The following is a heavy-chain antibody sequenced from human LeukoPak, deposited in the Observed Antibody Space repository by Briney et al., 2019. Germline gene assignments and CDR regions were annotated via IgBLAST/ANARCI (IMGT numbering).Heavy chain of an antibody. D-gene: IGHD6-13*01. J-gene: IGHJ5*02. CDR1: GFTFSSYG. CDR3: AKDQGIAAAGAFDP. V-gene: IGHV3-30*18. Sequence: PGGSLRLSCAASGFTFSSYGMHWVRQAPGKGLEWVAVISYDGSNKYYADSVKGRFTISRGNSKNTLYLQMNSLRAEDTAVYYCAKDQGIAAAGAFDPWGQGTLVTVSS. CDR2: ISYDGSNK.